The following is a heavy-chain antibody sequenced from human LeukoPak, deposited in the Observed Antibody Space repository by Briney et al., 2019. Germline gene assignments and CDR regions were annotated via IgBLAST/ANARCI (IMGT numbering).Heavy chain of an antibody. CDR3: ARTDYYDSSGTLVLGNLFDY. Sequence: ASVKVSCKASGYTFTGYYMHWVRQAPGQGLEWMGWINPNSGGTNYAQKFQGRVTMTRDTSISTAYMELSRLRSDDTAVYYCARTDYYDSSGTLVLGNLFDYWGQGTLVTVSS. V-gene: IGHV1-2*02. CDR2: INPNSGGT. J-gene: IGHJ4*02. D-gene: IGHD3-22*01. CDR1: GYTFTGYY.